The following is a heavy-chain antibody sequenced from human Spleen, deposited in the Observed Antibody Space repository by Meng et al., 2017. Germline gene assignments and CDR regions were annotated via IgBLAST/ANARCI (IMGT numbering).Heavy chain of an antibody. CDR1: GYTFTSYG. V-gene: IGHV1-2*06. CDR3: ARDEDISAAGKLFGDY. D-gene: IGHD6-25*01. J-gene: IGHJ4*02. CDR2: INPKSGDT. Sequence: ASVKVSCKASGYTFTSYGISWVRQVPGQGLEWMGRINPKSGDTHYAQKFQARVTMTGDTSISTAYMELSGLRSDDTAMYYCARDEDISAAGKLFGDYWGQGTLVTVSS.